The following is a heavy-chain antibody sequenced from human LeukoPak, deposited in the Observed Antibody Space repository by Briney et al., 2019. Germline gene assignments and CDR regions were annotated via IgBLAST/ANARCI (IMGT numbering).Heavy chain of an antibody. CDR2: IYYSGST. CDR1: GGSISSYY. V-gene: IGHV4-59*01. Sequence: SETLSLTCTVSGGSISSYYWSWIRQPPGKGLEWIGYIYYSGSTNYNPSLKSRVTISVDTSKNQFSLKLSSVTAADTAVYYCARDQRDGLHWGQGTLVTVSS. D-gene: IGHD5-24*01. J-gene: IGHJ4*02. CDR3: ARDQRDGLH.